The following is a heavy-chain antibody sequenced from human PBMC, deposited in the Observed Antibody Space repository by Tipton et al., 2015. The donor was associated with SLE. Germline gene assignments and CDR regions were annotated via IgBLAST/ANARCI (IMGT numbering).Heavy chain of an antibody. CDR3: ARAMGNIVATIGAFDI. D-gene: IGHD5-12*01. V-gene: IGHV4-31*03. Sequence: TLSLTCTVSGGSISSGGYYWSWILQHPGKGLEWIGYIYYSGSTYYNPSLKSRVTISVDTSKNQFSLKLSSVTAADTAVYYCARAMGNIVATIGAFDIWGQGTMVTVSS. CDR2: IYYSGST. J-gene: IGHJ3*02. CDR1: GGSISSGGYY.